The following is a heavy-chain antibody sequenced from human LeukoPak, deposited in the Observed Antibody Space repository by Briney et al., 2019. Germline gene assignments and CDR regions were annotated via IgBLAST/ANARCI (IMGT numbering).Heavy chain of an antibody. D-gene: IGHD6-13*01. CDR3: AGVGIAAAEGLDH. V-gene: IGHV4-39*01. CDR2: IYYSGST. Sequence: SETLSLTWTDSGGSISSSSYYWGWIRQPPGKGLEWIGSIYYSGSTYYNPSLKSRVTISVDTSKNQFSLKLSSVTAADTAVYYCAGVGIAAAEGLDHWGQGTLVTVSS. CDR1: GGSISSSSYY. J-gene: IGHJ4*02.